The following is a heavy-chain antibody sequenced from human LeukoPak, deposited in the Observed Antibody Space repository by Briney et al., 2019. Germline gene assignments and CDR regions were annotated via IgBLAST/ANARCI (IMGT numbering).Heavy chain of an antibody. CDR2: IIPIFGTA. V-gene: IGHV1-69*13. CDR3: ARGVMCSSTSCYGYWFDP. D-gene: IGHD2-2*01. Sequence: SVEVSCKASGGTFSSYAISWVRQAPGQGLEWMGGIIPIFGTANYAQKFQGRVTITADESTSTAYMELSSLRSEDTAVYYCARGVMCSSTSCYGYWFDPWGQGTLVTVSS. CDR1: GGTFSSYA. J-gene: IGHJ5*02.